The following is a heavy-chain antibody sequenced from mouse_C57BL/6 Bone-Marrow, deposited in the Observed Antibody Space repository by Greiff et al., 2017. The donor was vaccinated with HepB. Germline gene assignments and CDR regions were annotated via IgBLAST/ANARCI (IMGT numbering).Heavy chain of an antibody. CDR1: GFTFSSYA. D-gene: IGHD2-2*01. J-gene: IGHJ3*01. Sequence: EVQGVESGGGLVKPGGSLKLSCAASGFTFSSYAMSWVRQTPEKRLEWVATISDGGSYTYYPDNVKGRFTISRDNAKNNLYLQMRHLKSEDTAMYYCARDLYYCYDVAYWGQGTLVTVSA. CDR3: ARDLYYCYDVAY. V-gene: IGHV5-4*01. CDR2: ISDGGSYT.